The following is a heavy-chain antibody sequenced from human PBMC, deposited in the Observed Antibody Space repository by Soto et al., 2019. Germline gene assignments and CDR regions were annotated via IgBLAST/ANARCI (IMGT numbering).Heavy chain of an antibody. J-gene: IGHJ6*03. Sequence: PSETLSLTCTVSGGSISSYYWSWIRQPPGKGLEWIGYIYYSGSTNYNPSLKSRVTISVDTSKNQFSLKLSSVTAADTAVYYCARGGGEYSYGKYYYYYYYMDVWGKGTTVTVSS. D-gene: IGHD5-18*01. CDR3: ARGGGEYSYGKYYYYYYYMDV. CDR1: GGSISSYY. V-gene: IGHV4-59*01. CDR2: IYYSGST.